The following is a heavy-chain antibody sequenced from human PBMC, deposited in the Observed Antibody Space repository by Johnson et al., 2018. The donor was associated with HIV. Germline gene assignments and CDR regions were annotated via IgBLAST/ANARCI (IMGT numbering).Heavy chain of an antibody. Sequence: VQLVESGGGVVQPGRSLRLSCAASGFTFSSYGMHWVRQAPGKGLEWVAVISYDGSNKFYADSVKGRFTISRDNSKNTLYLQMNSLRAEDTDLYYCARTLVRGGDIWGQGTMVTVSS. CDR2: ISYDGSNK. D-gene: IGHD6-6*01. J-gene: IGHJ3*02. CDR1: GFTFSSYG. CDR3: ARTLVRGGDI. V-gene: IGHV3-30*19.